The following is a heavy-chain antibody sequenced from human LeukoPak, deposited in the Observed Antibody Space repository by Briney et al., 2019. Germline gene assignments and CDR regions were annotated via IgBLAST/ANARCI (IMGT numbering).Heavy chain of an antibody. Sequence: PSETLSLTCTVSGGSTSSSSYYWGWIRQPPGKGLEWIGSIYYSGSTYYNPSLKSRVTISVDTSKNQFSLKLSSVTAADTAVYYCARDKPTLTQLRYFDWPQGDWGQGTLVTASS. D-gene: IGHD3-9*01. CDR2: IYYSGST. CDR3: ARDKPTLTQLRYFDWPQGD. J-gene: IGHJ4*02. V-gene: IGHV4-39*07. CDR1: GGSTSSSSYY.